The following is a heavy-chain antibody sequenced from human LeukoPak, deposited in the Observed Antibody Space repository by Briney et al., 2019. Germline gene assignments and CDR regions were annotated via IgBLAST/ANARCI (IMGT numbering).Heavy chain of an antibody. D-gene: IGHD4-11*01. V-gene: IGHV1-46*01. CDR1: GYTFINYY. CDR3: ARQRDSNWFDP. Sequence: ASVQVSCEASGYTFINYYIHWVRQAPGQGLEWMGIINPSAGSTTYAQNFQGRVTMTRDTSTNTVYMELSSLRSEDTAVYYCARQRDSNWFDPWGQGTLVTVSS. CDR2: INPSAGST. J-gene: IGHJ5*02.